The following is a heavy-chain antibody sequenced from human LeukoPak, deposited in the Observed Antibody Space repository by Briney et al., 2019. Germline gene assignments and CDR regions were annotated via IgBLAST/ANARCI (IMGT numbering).Heavy chain of an antibody. V-gene: IGHV4-30-4*01. CDR3: PNFLGGDYYDSGVYFVYFDY. J-gene: IGHJ4*02. CDR2: IYYSGST. CDR1: GGSISSGDYY. D-gene: IGHD3-22*01. Sequence: PSQTLSLTCTVSGGSISSGDYYWSWIRQPPGKGLEWIGYIYYSGSTYYNPSLKSRVTISVDTSKNQFSLKLSSVTAADTAVYYWPNFLGGDYYDSGVYFVYFDYWGKEPLVTVPS.